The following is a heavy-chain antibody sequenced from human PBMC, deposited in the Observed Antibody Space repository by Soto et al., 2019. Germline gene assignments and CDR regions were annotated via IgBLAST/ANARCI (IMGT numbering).Heavy chain of an antibody. V-gene: IGHV3-21*01. D-gene: IGHD3-22*01. CDR1: GFTFSSYS. J-gene: IGHJ5*02. CDR2: ISSSSSYI. CDR3: ARDPSYCDSSDKNWFVP. Sequence: GGSLRLSCAASGFTFSSYSMNWVRQAPGKGLEWVSSISSSSSYIYYADSVKGRFTISRDNAKNSLYLQMNSLRAEDTAVYYCARDPSYCDSSDKNWFVPWGQGTLVTVSS.